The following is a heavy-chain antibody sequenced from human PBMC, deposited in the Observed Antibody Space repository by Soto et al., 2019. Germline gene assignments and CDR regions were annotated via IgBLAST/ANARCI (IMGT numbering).Heavy chain of an antibody. Sequence: PSETLSLTCTVSGGSISNGDYYWSWIRQPPGKGLEWIGYVSYSGNPYYNPSLQSRVTISGDTSKNQFSLNLNSVTAADAAVYFCARTNYDSVWGSYRFDYWGQGALVTVSS. CDR3: ARTNYDSVWGSYRFDY. D-gene: IGHD3-16*02. V-gene: IGHV4-30-4*01. CDR1: GGSISNGDYY. J-gene: IGHJ4*02. CDR2: VSYSGNP.